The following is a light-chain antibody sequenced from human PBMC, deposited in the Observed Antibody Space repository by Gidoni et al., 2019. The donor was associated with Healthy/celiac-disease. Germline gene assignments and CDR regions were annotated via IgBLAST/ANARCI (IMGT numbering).Light chain of an antibody. CDR3: AAWDDSLSGVV. CDR1: SSNIGSKY. Sequence: QSVLTQPPSASGTPGQRVTISCSGSSSNIGSKYVYWYQQLPGTAPKLLIDRNNQRTSGGPDRFSGSKSGTSASLAISGLRSEDEADYYCAAWDDSLSGVVFGGGTKLTVL. V-gene: IGLV1-47*01. CDR2: RNN. J-gene: IGLJ2*01.